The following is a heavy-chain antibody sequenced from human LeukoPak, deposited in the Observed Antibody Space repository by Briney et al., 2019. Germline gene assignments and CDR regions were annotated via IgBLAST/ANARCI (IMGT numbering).Heavy chain of an antibody. CDR1: GGSISSSSYY. J-gene: IGHJ6*01. V-gene: IGHV4-39*01. D-gene: IGHD2-15*01. CDR2: SYYSGST. Sequence: AETLSLTCTVSGGSISSSSYYWGWIRQPPGKGLEWIGSSYYSGSTYYNPSLKSRVTISVDTSKNQFSLKLRSVTAADTAVYYCVGYCRGGSCYNCYYYGMDVWGQGTTVTVSS. CDR3: VGYCRGGSCYNCYYYGMDV.